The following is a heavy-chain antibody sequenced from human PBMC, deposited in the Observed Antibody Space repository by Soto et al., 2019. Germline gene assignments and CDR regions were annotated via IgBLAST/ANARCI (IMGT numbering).Heavy chain of an antibody. CDR1: GGSFGNSA. CDR3: ATGVIWIGYFTVDS. Sequence: SVKVSCKASGGSFGNSAINWVRQTPGQGLEWLGGFIPVYRTLNYAQKFQGRVTITADESTGTAYMTLSSLASDDTAVYYCATGVIWIGYFTVDSWGQGTRVTVS. J-gene: IGHJ4*02. V-gene: IGHV1-69*13. CDR2: FIPVYRTL. D-gene: IGHD3-3*01.